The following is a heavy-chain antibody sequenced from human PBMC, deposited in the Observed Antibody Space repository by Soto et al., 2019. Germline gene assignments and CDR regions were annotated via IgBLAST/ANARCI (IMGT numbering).Heavy chain of an antibody. CDR1: GFTFSDCY. V-gene: IGHV3-11*01. CDR2: ISSRGSTI. CDR3: ARASSSGYYPYFDY. J-gene: IGHJ4*02. D-gene: IGHD3-22*01. Sequence: GGSLRLSCAASGFTFSDCYMSWIRQAPGKGLEWVSYISSRGSTIYYAESVKGRFTISRDNAKNSLYLQMNSLRAEDTAVYYCARASSSGYYPYFDYWGQGTLVSVS.